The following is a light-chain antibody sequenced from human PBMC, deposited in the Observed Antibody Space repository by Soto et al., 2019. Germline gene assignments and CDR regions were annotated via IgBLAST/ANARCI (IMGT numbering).Light chain of an antibody. V-gene: IGLV1-47*01. J-gene: IGLJ1*01. CDR3: AGWDDSLSGYV. Sequence: QSMLTQPPSASGTPGQRVTISCSGSSSNIGNNNVYWYQQHPETAPKLLIYRNGQRPSGVPDRFSGSKSGTSASLAISGLRSEDEADYYCAGWDDSLSGYVFGPGTQLTVL. CDR2: RNG. CDR1: SSNIGNNN.